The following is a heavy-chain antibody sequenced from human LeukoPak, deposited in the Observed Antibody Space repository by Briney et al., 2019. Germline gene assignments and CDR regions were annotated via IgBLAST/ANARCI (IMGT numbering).Heavy chain of an antibody. D-gene: IGHD2-8*01. J-gene: IGHJ4*02. Sequence: GGSLRLSWAAYGFTFSTYAMNWDRQAQGEGREWVAVISDDGRYNYYAATVKGRFTISRDNSKSTLYLQMNSLRDDDSAAYFCARVYLERLTAGYFDHWGQGTQVTVSP. V-gene: IGHV3-30*04. CDR2: ISDDGRYN. CDR3: ARVYLERLTAGYFDH. CDR1: GFTFSTYA.